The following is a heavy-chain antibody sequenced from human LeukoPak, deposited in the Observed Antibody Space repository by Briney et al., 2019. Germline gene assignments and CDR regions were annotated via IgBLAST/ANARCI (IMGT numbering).Heavy chain of an antibody. V-gene: IGHV1-2*02. Sequence: ASVKVSCKASGYTFTGYYMHWVRQAPGQGLEWMGWINPNSGGTNYVQKFQGRVTMTRDTSISTAYMELSRLRSDDTAVYYCARGITMVRGVIGVWFDPWGQGTLVTVSS. D-gene: IGHD3-10*01. CDR1: GYTFTGYY. CDR3: ARGITMVRGVIGVWFDP. J-gene: IGHJ5*02. CDR2: INPNSGGT.